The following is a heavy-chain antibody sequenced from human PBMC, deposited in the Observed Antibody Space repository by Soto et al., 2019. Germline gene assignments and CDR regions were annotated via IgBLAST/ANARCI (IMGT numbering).Heavy chain of an antibody. CDR1: GGTFSSYA. CDR2: IIPIFGTA. D-gene: IGHD3-22*01. J-gene: IGHJ6*02. CDR3: ARDHGDSPYYYYGMDV. Sequence: ASVKVSCKASGGTFSSYAISWVRQAPGQGLEWMGGIIPIFGTANYAQKFQGRVTITADESTSTAYMELSSLRSEDTAVYYCARDHGDSPYYYYGMDVWGQGTTVTVS. V-gene: IGHV1-69*13.